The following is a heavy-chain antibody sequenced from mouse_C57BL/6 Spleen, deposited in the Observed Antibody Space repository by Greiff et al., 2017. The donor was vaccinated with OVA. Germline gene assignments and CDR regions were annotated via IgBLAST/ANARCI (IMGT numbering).Heavy chain of an antibody. CDR2: INPSTDGT. CDR3: ARKDSYSNYGNYYTVDY. J-gene: IGHJ4*01. CDR1: GYSFTGYY. Sequence: VQLKESGPELVKPGASVKISCKASGYSFTGYYMNWVKQSPEKSLEWIGEINPSTDGTTYTQKFKAKATLTVDKSSNTAYMQLKSLTSEDSAVYYCARKDSYSNYGNYYTVDYWGQGTSVTVSS. D-gene: IGHD2-5*01. V-gene: IGHV1-42*01.